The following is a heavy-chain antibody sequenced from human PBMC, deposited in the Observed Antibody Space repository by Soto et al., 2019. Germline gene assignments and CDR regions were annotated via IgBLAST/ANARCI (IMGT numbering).Heavy chain of an antibody. CDR2: ISSSSSYI. CDR3: ARDFLWSGELLYYFDY. Sequence: EVQLVESGGGLVKPGGSLRLSCAASGFTFSSYSMNWVRQAPGKGLEWVSSISSSSSYIYYADSVKGRFTISRDNAKNSLYLQMNSLRAEDTAVYYCARDFLWSGELLYYFDYWGQGTLVTVSS. CDR1: GFTFSSYS. V-gene: IGHV3-21*01. J-gene: IGHJ4*02. D-gene: IGHD3-10*01.